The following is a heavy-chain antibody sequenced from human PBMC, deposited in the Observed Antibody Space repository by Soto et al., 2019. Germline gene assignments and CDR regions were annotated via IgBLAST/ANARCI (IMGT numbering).Heavy chain of an antibody. D-gene: IGHD6-13*01. Sequence: PGGSLRLSCAASGFTFSSYAMHWVRQAPGKGLEYVSAISSNGGSTYYADSVKGRFTISRDNSKNTLYLQMGSLRAEDMAVYYCARATRIAAAGRNWYFDLWGRGTLVTVSS. CDR3: ARATRIAAAGRNWYFDL. CDR2: ISSNGGST. J-gene: IGHJ2*01. V-gene: IGHV3-64*02. CDR1: GFTFSSYA.